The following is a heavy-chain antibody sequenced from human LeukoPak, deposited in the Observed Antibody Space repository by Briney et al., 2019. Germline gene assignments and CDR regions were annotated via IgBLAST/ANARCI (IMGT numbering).Heavy chain of an antibody. CDR1: GFRFSSSW. Sequence: PEGPPRPSCVASGFRFSSSWMCGVRRAPGKRRGWGARIKYDALEKHYIASVKCRFTISRDNPKNSLCLQMNSLTAEDTALYYCAKDILRDYSGSNLGSDYWGQGTLVTVSS. CDR3: AKDILRDYSGSNLGSDY. CDR2: IKYDALEK. J-gene: IGHJ4*02. D-gene: IGHD1-26*01. V-gene: IGHV3-7*03.